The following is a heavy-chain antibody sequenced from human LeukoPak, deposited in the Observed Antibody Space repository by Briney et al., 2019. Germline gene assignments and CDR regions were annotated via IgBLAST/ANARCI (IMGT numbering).Heavy chain of an antibody. D-gene: IGHD1-26*01. V-gene: IGHV3-7*01. J-gene: IGHJ4*02. CDR3: IRVQVGTTGFDY. CDR2: IKPDGSEI. Sequence: GGSLRLSCAASGFIFSSYWMTWVRQAPGKGLEWVANIKPDGSEIYSVDSVKGRFTISRDDAKNTLYLQMNSLRAEDTAIYYCIRVQVGTTGFDYWGQGTLVTVSS. CDR1: GFIFSSYW.